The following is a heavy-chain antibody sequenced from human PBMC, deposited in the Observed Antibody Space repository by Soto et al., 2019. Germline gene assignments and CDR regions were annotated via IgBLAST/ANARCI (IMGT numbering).Heavy chain of an antibody. J-gene: IGHJ6*02. CDR1: GYTFINYD. D-gene: IGHD6-6*01. CDR2: VNTNSGNA. CDR3: ARGWGAIGTRPYYYGMDV. V-gene: IGHV1-8*01. Sequence: QVQLVQSGAEVKKPGASVKVSCKASGYTFINYDINWVRQATGQGLEWMGWVNTNSGNAGYAQKFQGRVTMTRNTFIGTAYMELSSLRSEDTAVYYCARGWGAIGTRPYYYGMDVWGQGTTVTVSS.